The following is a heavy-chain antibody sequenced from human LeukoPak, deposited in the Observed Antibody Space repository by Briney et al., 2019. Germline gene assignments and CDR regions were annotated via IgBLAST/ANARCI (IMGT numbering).Heavy chain of an antibody. D-gene: IGHD5-18*01. V-gene: IGHV1-2*02. J-gene: IGHJ4*02. Sequence: ASVKVSCKASGYTFTDYFLHWVRAAPGQGLEWMGWIIPNSGATNYARKFQGRVTMTRDTSTSAAYLDLGSLTSDDTAMYYCARGPAIGIDFWGQGTLVTVSS. CDR1: GYTFTDYF. CDR3: ARGPAIGIDF. CDR2: IIPNSGAT.